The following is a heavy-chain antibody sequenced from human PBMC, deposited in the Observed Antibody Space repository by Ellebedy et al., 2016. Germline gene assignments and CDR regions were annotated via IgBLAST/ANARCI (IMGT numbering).Heavy chain of an antibody. Sequence: SVKVSCXASGYTFTSYAMHWVRQAPGQRLEWMGGIIPIFGTANYAQKFQGRVTITADESTSTAYMELSSLRSEDTAVYYCARTPCTNGVCYWDGGEHYMDVWGKGTTVTVSS. J-gene: IGHJ6*03. D-gene: IGHD2-8*01. V-gene: IGHV1-69*13. CDR1: GYTFTSYA. CDR3: ARTPCTNGVCYWDGGEHYMDV. CDR2: IIPIFGTA.